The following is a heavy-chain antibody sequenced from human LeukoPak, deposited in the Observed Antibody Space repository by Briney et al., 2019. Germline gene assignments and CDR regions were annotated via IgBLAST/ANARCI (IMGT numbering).Heavy chain of an antibody. V-gene: IGHV1-18*01. CDR2: ISAYNGNT. J-gene: IGHJ4*02. CDR1: GYTFTSYG. CDR3: ARGSKVRDIVVVPAAL. Sequence: ASVKVSCKASGYTFTSYGISWVRQAPGQGLEWMGWISAYNGNTNYAQKLQGRVTMTTDTSTSTAYMELRSLRSDDTAVYYCARGSKVRDIVVVPAALWGQGTLVTVSS. D-gene: IGHD2-2*01.